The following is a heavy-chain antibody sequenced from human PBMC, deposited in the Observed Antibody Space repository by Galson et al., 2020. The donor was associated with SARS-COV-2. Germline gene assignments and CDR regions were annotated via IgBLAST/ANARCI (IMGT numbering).Heavy chain of an antibody. V-gene: IGHV3-23*01. J-gene: IGHJ4*02. D-gene: IGHD3-22*01. CDR3: AKTGGSFYDSSGFYVFDY. CDR1: GFTFSNYA. Sequence: TGGSLRLSCAASGFTFSNYAISWVRQAPGKGLEWVSTISGSGGTTFYADSVKGRFTMSRDYSKNTLYLQMDSLRAEDTAVYYCAKTGGSFYDSSGFYVFDYWGQGTLVTVSS. CDR2: ISGSGGTT.